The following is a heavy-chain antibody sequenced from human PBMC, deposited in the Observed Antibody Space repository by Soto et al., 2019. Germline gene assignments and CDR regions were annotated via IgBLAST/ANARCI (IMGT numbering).Heavy chain of an antibody. V-gene: IGHV4-30-4*01. Sequence: PSETLSLTCTVSGGSISSVDYYWSWIRQPPGKGLEWIGYIYYSGSTYYNPSLKSRVTISVDTSKNQFSLKLSSVTAADTAVYYCARDRYYYDSSGYSDAFDIWGQGTMVTVSS. CDR2: IYYSGST. CDR1: GGSISSVDYY. CDR3: ARDRYYYDSSGYSDAFDI. D-gene: IGHD3-22*01. J-gene: IGHJ3*02.